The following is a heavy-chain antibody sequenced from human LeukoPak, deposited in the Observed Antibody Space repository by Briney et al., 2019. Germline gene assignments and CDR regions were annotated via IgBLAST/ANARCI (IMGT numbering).Heavy chain of an antibody. J-gene: IGHJ4*02. D-gene: IGHD5-12*01. Sequence: GESLKISCKASGYSFTNYWIGWVRQMPGKGLEWMGITYPGDSDTKYSPSFQGQVTISADKSINTAYLQCSSLRASDTAMYYCARQGTIVAGTLGTTFDYWGQGTLLTVSS. CDR3: ARQGTIVAGTLGTTFDY. V-gene: IGHV5-51*01. CDR1: GYSFTNYW. CDR2: TYPGDSDT.